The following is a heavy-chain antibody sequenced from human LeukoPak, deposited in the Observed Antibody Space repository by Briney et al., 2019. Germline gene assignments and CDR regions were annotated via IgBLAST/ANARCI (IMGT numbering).Heavy chain of an antibody. Sequence: PGGSLRLSCAASGFTFSSYAMSWVRQAPGKGLEWVSAISGSGGSTYYADSVKGRFTISRDNAKNTLYLQMNSLRAEDTAVYYCAKGRGSYVAERFDPWGQGTLVTVSS. CDR2: ISGSGGST. D-gene: IGHD3-10*01. CDR1: GFTFSSYA. CDR3: AKGRGSYVAERFDP. V-gene: IGHV3-23*01. J-gene: IGHJ5*02.